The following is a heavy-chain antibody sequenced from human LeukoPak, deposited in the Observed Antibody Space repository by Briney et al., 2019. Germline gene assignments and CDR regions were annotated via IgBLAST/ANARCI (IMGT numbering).Heavy chain of an antibody. CDR2: IKSKTDGGTT. V-gene: IGHV3-15*01. J-gene: IGHJ4*02. CDR3: TTVYCSGDSCYYY. CDR1: GITLRNAW. Sequence: GGSLRFSCEAPGITLRNAWMSWVGQAQGKGLDWVGRIKSKTDGGTTDYAAPVKGRFTISRDDPNNTLYLQVNSLKTEDTAVYYCTTVYCSGDSCYYYWGQGTLVTVSS. D-gene: IGHD2-15*01.